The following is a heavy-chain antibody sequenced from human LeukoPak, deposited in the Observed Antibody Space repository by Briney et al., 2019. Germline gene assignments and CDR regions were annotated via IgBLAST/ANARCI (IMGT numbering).Heavy chain of an antibody. CDR1: GFTFSSYA. D-gene: IGHD3-9*01. V-gene: IGHV3-30-3*01. J-gene: IGHJ4*02. CDR2: ISYDGSNK. CDR3: ARDGGYDILTGYFDY. Sequence: PGGSLRLSCAASGFTFSSYAMHWVRQAPGKGLEWVAVISYDGSNKYYADSVKGRFTISRDNSKNTLYLQMNSLRAEDTAVYYCARDGGYDILTGYFDYWGQGTLVTVSS.